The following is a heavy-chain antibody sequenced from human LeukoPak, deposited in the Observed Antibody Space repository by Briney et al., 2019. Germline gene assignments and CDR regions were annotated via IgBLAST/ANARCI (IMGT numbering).Heavy chain of an antibody. CDR2: INPSGGST. J-gene: IGHJ4*02. CDR1: GYTFTSYY. CDR3: ARVGPSVGVAVAGTDY. V-gene: IGHV1-46*01. D-gene: IGHD6-19*01. Sequence: ASVKVSCKASGYTFTSYYIHWVRQAPGQGLEWMGIINPSGGSTSYAQKFQGRVTMTRDTSTSTVYMELSSLRSEDTAVYYCARVGPSVGVAVAGTDYWGQGTLVTVSS.